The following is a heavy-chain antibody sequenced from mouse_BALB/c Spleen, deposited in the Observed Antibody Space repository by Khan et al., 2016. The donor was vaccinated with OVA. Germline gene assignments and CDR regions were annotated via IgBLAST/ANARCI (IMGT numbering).Heavy chain of an antibody. J-gene: IGHJ2*01. V-gene: IGHV14-1*02. CDR1: GFNIKDYY. CDR3: PRSILLYVDY. Sequence: VQLKESGTELVRPGALVRLSCTASGFNIKDYYIHWVKQRPDQGLEWIGWIDPENGKTIYDPKFQGKASITADTSSNTVYLQLSSLTSEDTAVYYCPRSILLYVDYWGQGTTLTVSS. D-gene: IGHD2-3*01. CDR2: IDPENGKT.